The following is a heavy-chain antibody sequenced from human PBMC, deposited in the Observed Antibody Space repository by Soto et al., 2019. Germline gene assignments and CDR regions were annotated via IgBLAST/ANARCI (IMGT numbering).Heavy chain of an antibody. V-gene: IGHV4-61*01. D-gene: IGHD3-22*01. CDR1: GGSVSSGSYY. CDR2: IYYSGST. CDR3: ARVIGYYYDSSGYYYLYYFDY. J-gene: IGHJ4*02. Sequence: SETLSLTCSVSGGSVSSGSYYWSWIRQPPGKGLERIGYIYYSGSTNYNPSLKSRVTISVDTSKNQFSLKLSSVTAADTAVYYCARVIGYYYDSSGYYYLYYFDYWGQGTLVTVSS.